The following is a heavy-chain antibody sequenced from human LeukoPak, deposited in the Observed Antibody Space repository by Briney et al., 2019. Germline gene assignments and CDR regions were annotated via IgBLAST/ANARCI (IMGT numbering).Heavy chain of an antibody. D-gene: IGHD6-19*01. Sequence: PSETLSLTCSVSGGSISTYWSWIRQPAGKGLDWIAQIHTSGSTNFNPSLKSRVSISMDTPNNQFSLMISSVTAADTAIYYCAGRGLSTGWTFDYWGHGTLVTVSS. CDR2: IHTSGST. V-gene: IGHV4-4*07. CDR1: GGSISTY. J-gene: IGHJ4*01. CDR3: AGRGLSTGWTFDY.